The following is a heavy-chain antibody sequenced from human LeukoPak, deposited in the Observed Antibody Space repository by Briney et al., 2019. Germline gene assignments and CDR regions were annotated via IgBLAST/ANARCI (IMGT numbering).Heavy chain of an antibody. Sequence: PSETLSLTCIVSGYSIRSGYYWGWIRQPPGKGLEWIGNIYHSGTTYYNPSLQSRVTISVDTSKNYFSPKLSSVTAADTAVYYCARAYSSGWLNFDSWGQGTLVTVSS. V-gene: IGHV4-38-2*02. J-gene: IGHJ4*02. CDR3: ARAYSSGWLNFDS. CDR1: GYSIRSGYY. D-gene: IGHD6-19*01. CDR2: IYHSGTT.